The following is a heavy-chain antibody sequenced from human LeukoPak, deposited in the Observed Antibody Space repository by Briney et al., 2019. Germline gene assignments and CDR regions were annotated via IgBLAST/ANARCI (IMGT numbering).Heavy chain of an antibody. D-gene: IGHD2-21*02. CDR2: INGSGRTT. Sequence: GGSLRLSCAASGFTFSSYAMSWVRQAPGRALEWVSGINGSGRTTRYADSVKGRFTISRDNSKNTLYLQMDSLRAEDTAVYYCAKMSGDMAAPFDSWGQGTLVTVSS. CDR1: GFTFSSYA. J-gene: IGHJ4*02. CDR3: AKMSGDMAAPFDS. V-gene: IGHV3-23*01.